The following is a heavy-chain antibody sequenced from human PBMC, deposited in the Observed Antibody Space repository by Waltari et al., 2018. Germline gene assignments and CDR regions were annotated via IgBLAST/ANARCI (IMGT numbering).Heavy chain of an antibody. J-gene: IGHJ4*02. Sequence: EVQLVESGGGLVQPGGSLRLSCAASGFTLSTYWMHWVRQAPGKGLVWVSHINGVGNSTTYADSVEGRFTISRDNAKNTLYLQMNSLRADDTAVYYCTVHARAFDYWGQGTLVTVSS. CDR3: TVHARAFDY. CDR1: GFTLSTYW. CDR2: INGVGNST. V-gene: IGHV3-74*02.